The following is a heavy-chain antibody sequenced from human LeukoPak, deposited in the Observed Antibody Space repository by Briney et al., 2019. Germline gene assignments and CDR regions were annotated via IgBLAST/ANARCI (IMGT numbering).Heavy chain of an antibody. CDR2: ISSSGSTI. Sequence: GGSLRLSCAASGFTFSDYYMSWIRQAPGKGLEWVSYISSSGSTIYYADSVKGRFTISRDNAKNSLYLQMNSLRAEDTAVYYCARASNYYDSSGSIIWGQGTLVTVSS. CDR3: ARASNYYDSSGSII. V-gene: IGHV3-11*01. D-gene: IGHD3-22*01. CDR1: GFTFSDYY. J-gene: IGHJ4*02.